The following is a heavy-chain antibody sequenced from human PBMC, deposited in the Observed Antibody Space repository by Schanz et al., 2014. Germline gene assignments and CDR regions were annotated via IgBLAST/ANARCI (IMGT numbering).Heavy chain of an antibody. CDR1: GFTFSVYW. V-gene: IGHV3-74*01. CDR3: ARGSQWLVMGMTNYFDY. D-gene: IGHD6-19*01. J-gene: IGHJ4*02. CDR2: ISSGGSSV. Sequence: EVQLVESGGGLVQPGGSLRLSCAASGFTFSVYWMHWVRQPPGKGLVSVSSISSGGSSVYYVESVKGRFTISRDNAKNSLYLQMNSLRAEDTAVYYCARGSQWLVMGMTNYFDYWGQGSLVTVSS.